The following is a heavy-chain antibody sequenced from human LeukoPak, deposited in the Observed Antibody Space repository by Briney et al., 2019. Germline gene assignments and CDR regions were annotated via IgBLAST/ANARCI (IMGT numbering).Heavy chain of an antibody. D-gene: IGHD2-2*02. J-gene: IGHJ4*02. CDR1: GGYISSSSYY. Sequence: PSETLSLTRTVSGGYISSSSYYWGWIRQPPGKGLEWIGSIYYSGRPYYQPSLQRRVSKSVDSSKHQFSLELSSVAAADTAVYYCAREGYCSSTSCYISPGFDYWGQGTLVTVSS. CDR3: AREGYCSSTSCYISPGFDY. CDR2: IYYSGRP. V-gene: IGHV4-39*07.